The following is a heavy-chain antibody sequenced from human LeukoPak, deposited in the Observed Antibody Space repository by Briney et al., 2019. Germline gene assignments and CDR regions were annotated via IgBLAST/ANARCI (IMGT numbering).Heavy chain of an antibody. J-gene: IGHJ4*02. V-gene: IGHV1-2*06. CDR2: INPNSGGT. CDR1: GYTFTGYY. Sequence: ASVKVSCKASGYTFTGYYMHWVRQAPGQGLEWMGRINPNSGGTNYAQQFQGRVTMTRDTSISTAYMELSRLRSDDTAVYYCANGGFVPRWLQSEYFDYWGQGTLVTVSS. D-gene: IGHD5-24*01. CDR3: ANGGFVPRWLQSEYFDY.